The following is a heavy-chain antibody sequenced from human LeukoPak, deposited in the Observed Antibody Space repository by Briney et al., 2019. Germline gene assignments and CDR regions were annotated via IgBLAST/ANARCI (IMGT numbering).Heavy chain of an antibody. V-gene: IGHV4-34*01. J-gene: IGHJ4*02. Sequence: PSETLSLTCAVYGGSFSGYHWSWIRQPPGKGLEWIGEINHSGSTNYNPSLKSRVTISVDTSKNQFSLKLSSVTAADTAVYYCARGSVGISYDYVWGSYRSPLDYWGQGTLVTVSS. CDR1: GGSFSGYH. CDR3: ARGSVGISYDYVWGSYRSPLDY. CDR2: INHSGST. D-gene: IGHD3-16*02.